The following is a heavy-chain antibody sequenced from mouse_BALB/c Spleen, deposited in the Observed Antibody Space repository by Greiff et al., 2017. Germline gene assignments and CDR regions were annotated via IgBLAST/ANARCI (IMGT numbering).Heavy chain of an antibody. CDR1: GYTFTDYN. CDR2: IYPYNGGT. V-gene: IGHV1S29*02. D-gene: IGHD1-1*01. CDR3: ARGGFLSVVATDY. J-gene: IGHJ2*01. Sequence: EVQLQQSGPELVKPGASVKISCKASGYTFTDYNMHWVKQSHGKSLEWIGYIYPYNGGTGYNQKFKSKATLTVDNSSSTAYMELRSLTSEDSAVYYCARGGFLSVVATDYWGQGTTLTVSS.